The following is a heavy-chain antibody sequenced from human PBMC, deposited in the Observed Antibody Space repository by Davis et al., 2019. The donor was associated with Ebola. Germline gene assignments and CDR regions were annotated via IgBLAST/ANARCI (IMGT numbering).Heavy chain of an antibody. CDR2: IYHSGST. V-gene: IGHV4-30-2*01. Sequence: MPSETLSLTCAVSGGSISSGGYSWSWIRQPPGKGLEWIGYIYHSGSTYYNPSLKSRVTISVDTSKNQFSLKLSSVTAADTAVYYCAREGRRAVIRFLEWFVAVWFDPWGQGTLVTVSS. D-gene: IGHD3-3*01. CDR1: GGSISSGGYS. CDR3: AREGRRAVIRFLEWFVAVWFDP. J-gene: IGHJ5*02.